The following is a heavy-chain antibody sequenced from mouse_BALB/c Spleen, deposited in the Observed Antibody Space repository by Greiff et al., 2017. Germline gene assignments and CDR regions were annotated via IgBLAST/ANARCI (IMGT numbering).Heavy chain of an antibody. CDR1: GYSFTSYY. J-gene: IGHJ3*01. CDR3: APLGTTATWFAY. D-gene: IGHD2-13*01. CDR2: IFPGSGNT. V-gene: IGHV1-66*01. Sequence: QVQLQHSGPELVKPGASVKISCKASGYSFTSYYIHWVKQRPGQGLEWIGWIFPGSGNTKYNEKFKGKATLTADTSSSTAYMQLSILTSEDSAVYFCAPLGTTATWFAYWGQGTLVTVSA.